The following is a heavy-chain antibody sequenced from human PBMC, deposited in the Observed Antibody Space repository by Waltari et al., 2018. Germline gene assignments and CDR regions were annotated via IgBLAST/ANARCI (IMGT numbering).Heavy chain of an antibody. CDR2: IYYSGST. V-gene: IGHV4-59*11. J-gene: IGHJ4*02. CDR3: ARDRTGFDY. Sequence: QVQLQESGPGLVKPSETLSLTCTVSGGSISSHYWSWIRQPPGKGLEWIGYIYYSGSTNYNPSRKSRVTISVDTSKNQFSLKLSSVTAADTAVYYCARDRTGFDYWGQGTLVTVSS. CDR1: GGSISSHY.